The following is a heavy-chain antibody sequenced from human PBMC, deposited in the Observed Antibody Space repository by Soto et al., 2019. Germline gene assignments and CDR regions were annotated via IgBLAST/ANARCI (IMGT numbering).Heavy chain of an antibody. J-gene: IGHJ4*02. V-gene: IGHV3-33*01. CDR2: IWYDGSNK. CDR1: GFTLSSYG. Sequence: PGGSLRLSCAASGFTLSSYGMPSVRPAPDKGLGWVAVIWYDGSNKYYADSVKGRFTISRDNAKNSLHLQMNSLRAEDTAVYYCAREGRTILSKMGIFKRPFDFWGLGTLVTVSS. CDR3: AREGRTILSKMGIFKRPFDF. D-gene: IGHD3-9*01.